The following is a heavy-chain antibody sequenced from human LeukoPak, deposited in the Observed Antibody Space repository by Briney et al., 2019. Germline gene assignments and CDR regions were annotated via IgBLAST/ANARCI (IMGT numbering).Heavy chain of an antibody. CDR2: IYYSGSP. V-gene: IGHV4-39*01. D-gene: IGHD2-8*01. Sequence: PSESLSLTCIVSGGSISSGSYCWGWVRQPPGKGLEWIGNIYYSGSPYYNPSLKSRGTISVDTSKKQFSLKLRSVTAADTALYYCARSRGSRPTNDAFDIWGQGTMVTVSS. CDR3: ARSRGSRPTNDAFDI. J-gene: IGHJ3*02. CDR1: GGSISSGSYC.